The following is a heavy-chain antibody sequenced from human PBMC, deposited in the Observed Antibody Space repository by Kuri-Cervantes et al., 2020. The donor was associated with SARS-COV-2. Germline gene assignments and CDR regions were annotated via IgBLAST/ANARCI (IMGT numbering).Heavy chain of an antibody. Sequence: ASVKVSCKASGYTFTSYGISWVRQAPGQGLEWMGWISAYNGNTNYAQKLQGRVTMTTDTSTSTAYMELSSLRSEDTAVYYCASSEYYYDSSGYYHNYYYGMDVWGQGTTVTVSS. V-gene: IGHV1-18*01. CDR2: ISAYNGNT. J-gene: IGHJ6*02. CDR1: GYTFTSYG. D-gene: IGHD3-22*01. CDR3: ASSEYYYDSSGYYHNYYYGMDV.